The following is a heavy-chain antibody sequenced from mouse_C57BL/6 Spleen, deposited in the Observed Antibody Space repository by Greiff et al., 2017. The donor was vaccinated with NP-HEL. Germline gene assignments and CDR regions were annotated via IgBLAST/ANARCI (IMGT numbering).Heavy chain of an antibody. J-gene: IGHJ2*01. CDR1: GYSITSGYY. CDR2: ISYDGSN. Sequence: EVKLVESGPGLVKPSQSLSLTCSVTGYSITSGYYWNWIRQFPGNKLEWMGYISYDGSNNYNPSLKNRISITRDTSKNQFFLKLNSVTTEDTATYYCARFTTPQSYFDYWGQGTTLTVSS. D-gene: IGHD1-1*01. V-gene: IGHV3-6*01. CDR3: ARFTTPQSYFDY.